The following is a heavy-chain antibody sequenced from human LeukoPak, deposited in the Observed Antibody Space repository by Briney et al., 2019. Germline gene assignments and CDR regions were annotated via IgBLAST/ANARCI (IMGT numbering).Heavy chain of an antibody. J-gene: IGHJ6*03. Sequence: ASVKVSCKASGYTFTSYGISWVRQAPGQGLVWMGWISAYNGNTNYAQKLQGRVTMTTDTSTSTAYMELRSLRSDDTAVYYCARDAYSGSYNYYYYYMDVWGKGTTVTVSS. CDR3: ARDAYSGSYNYYYYYMDV. CDR1: GYTFTSYG. V-gene: IGHV1-18*01. CDR2: ISAYNGNT. D-gene: IGHD1-26*01.